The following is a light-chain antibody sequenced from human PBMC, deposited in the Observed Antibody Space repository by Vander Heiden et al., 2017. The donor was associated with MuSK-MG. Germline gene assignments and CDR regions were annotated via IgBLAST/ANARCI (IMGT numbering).Light chain of an antibody. CDR3: QAWGSNAPG. J-gene: IGLJ2*01. CDR2: QDD. V-gene: IGLV3-1*01. Sequence: SSELTQPPTVSVSPGQTVTVICSGDALGDQFLSWHQQYPGQSPLLVISQDDTRPSADPVRCSDSDTENTATLTIVGAQAMDEADYYCQAWGSNAPGFGGGTKLTVL. CDR1: ALGDQF.